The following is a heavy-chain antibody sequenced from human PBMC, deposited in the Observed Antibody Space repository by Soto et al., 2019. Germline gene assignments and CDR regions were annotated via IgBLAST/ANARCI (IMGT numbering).Heavy chain of an antibody. CDR1: GDSISNYY. CDR3: ARTSRFAC. D-gene: IGHD1-7*01. J-gene: IGHJ4*02. Sequence: PSETLSLTCSVSGDSISNYYRSWIRQPPGKGLEWIGYVYYSGSTNYNPSLKSRVTMSVDTSKNQFSLKLSSVTAADTAVYNCARTSRFACWVQGTLVTVSS. V-gene: IGHV4-59*04. CDR2: VYYSGST.